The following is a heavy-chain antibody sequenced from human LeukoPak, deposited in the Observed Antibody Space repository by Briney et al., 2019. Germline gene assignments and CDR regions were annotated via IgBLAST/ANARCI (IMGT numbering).Heavy chain of an antibody. D-gene: IGHD3-10*01. CDR1: GGSISSYY. J-gene: IGHJ4*02. CDR3: ARHLSYYGSGSYSPLDY. Sequence: PSETLSLTCTVSGGSISSYYWSWIRQPPGKGLEWIGCIYYVGSTNYNPSLKSRVTISVDTSKNQFSLKLSSVTAADTAVYYCARHLSYYGSGSYSPLDYWGQGTLVTVSS. CDR2: IYYVGST. V-gene: IGHV4-59*08.